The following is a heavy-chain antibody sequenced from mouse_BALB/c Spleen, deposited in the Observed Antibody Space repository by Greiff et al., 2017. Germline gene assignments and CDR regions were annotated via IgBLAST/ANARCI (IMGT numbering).Heavy chain of an antibody. J-gene: IGHJ1*01. CDR2: ISNGGGST. Sequence: DVQLVESGGGLVQPGGSLKLSCAASGFTFSSYTMSWVRQTPEKRLEWVAYISNGGGSTYYPDTVKGRFTISRDNAKNTLYLQMSSLKSEDTAMYYCARLVLRYWYFDVWGAGTTVTVSS. CDR3: ARLVLRYWYFDV. V-gene: IGHV5-12-2*01. CDR1: GFTFSSYT. D-gene: IGHD1-1*01.